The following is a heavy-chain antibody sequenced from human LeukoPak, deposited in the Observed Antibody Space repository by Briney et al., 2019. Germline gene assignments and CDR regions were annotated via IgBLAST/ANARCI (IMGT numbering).Heavy chain of an antibody. D-gene: IGHD3/OR15-3a*01. CDR2: VSSNEGT. CDR3: ATLQGLVLGWFDP. J-gene: IGHJ5*02. Sequence: PSETLSLTCTVTGGSISTYYWGWIRQPPGEGLEWIGYVSSNEGTNYNPSLKSRVTILVDTSKNQFSLKLSSVTAADTAVYYCATLQGLVLGWFDPLGQGTLVTVSS. CDR1: GGSISTYY. V-gene: IGHV4-59*01.